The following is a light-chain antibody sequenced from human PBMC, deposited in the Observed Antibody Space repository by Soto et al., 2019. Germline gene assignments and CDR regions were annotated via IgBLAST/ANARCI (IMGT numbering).Light chain of an antibody. CDR1: TGAVTSGHY. Sequence: QAVVTQDPSLTVSPGGTVTLTCGSSTGAVTSGHYPYWFQQKPGQAPRTLIFETSNKHSWTPARFSGSLLGGKAALTLSGAQHEDEAEYYCLLSYSNSRRVFGGGTQLTVL. CDR3: LLSYSNSRRV. V-gene: IGLV7-46*01. J-gene: IGLJ3*02. CDR2: ETS.